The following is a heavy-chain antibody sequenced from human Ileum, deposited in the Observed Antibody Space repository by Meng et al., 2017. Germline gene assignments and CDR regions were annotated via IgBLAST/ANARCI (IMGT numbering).Heavy chain of an antibody. D-gene: IGHD4-17*01. J-gene: IGHJ1*01. CDR1: GGSFSGYS. V-gene: IGHV4-34*01. Sequence: QVPSPQWAAGPLKPSETLSLTCAVYGGSFSGYSWSWIRQPPGKGLEWIGEINHSGSTNYNPSLKSRVTISVDTSKNQFSLKLSSVTAADTAVYYCARGRYGDSRRGGYFQHWGQGTLVTVSS. CDR2: INHSGST. CDR3: ARGRYGDSRRGGYFQH.